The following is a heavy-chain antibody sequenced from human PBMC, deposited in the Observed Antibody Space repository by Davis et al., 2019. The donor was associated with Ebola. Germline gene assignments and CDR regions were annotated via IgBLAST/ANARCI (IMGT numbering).Heavy chain of an antibody. D-gene: IGHD2-21*01. CDR3: ARANEVVVIATTSYYFDY. V-gene: IGHV1-18*01. CDR1: GYTFTSYG. Sequence: AASVKVSCKASGYTFTSYGISWVRQAPGQGLEWMGWISAYTGNTNYAQKLQGRVTMTTDTSTSTAYMELRSLRSDDTAVYYCARANEVVVIATTSYYFDYWGQGTLVTVSS. J-gene: IGHJ4*02. CDR2: ISAYTGNT.